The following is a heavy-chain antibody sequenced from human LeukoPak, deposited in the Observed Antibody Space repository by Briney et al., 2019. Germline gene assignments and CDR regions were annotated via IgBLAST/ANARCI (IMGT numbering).Heavy chain of an antibody. J-gene: IGHJ6*03. CDR3: AREGVQRGYSYGTYYYYYMDV. D-gene: IGHD5-18*01. V-gene: IGHV1-2*02. CDR1: GYTFTGYY. Sequence: ASVKVSCKASGYTFTGYYMHWVRQAPGRGLEWMGWINPNSGGTNYAQKFQGRVTMTRDTSISTAYMELSRLRSDDTAVYYCAREGVQRGYSYGTYYYYYMDVWGKGTTVTVSS. CDR2: INPNSGGT.